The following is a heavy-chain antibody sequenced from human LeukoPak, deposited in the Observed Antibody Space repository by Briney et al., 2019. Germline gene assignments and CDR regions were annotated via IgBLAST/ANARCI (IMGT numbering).Heavy chain of an antibody. CDR2: ISSSSTV. CDR1: GFTFSSYS. J-gene: IGHJ6*02. CDR3: ARDWGDHSNPYYYYGMDV. V-gene: IGHV3-48*02. Sequence: GGSLRLSCAASGFTFSSYSMNWVRQAPGKGLEWVSYISSSSTVYYADSVKGRLTISRDNAKNSLYLLLNSLRDEDTAVYYCARDWGDHSNPYYYYGMDVWGQGTTVIVSS. D-gene: IGHD4-11*01.